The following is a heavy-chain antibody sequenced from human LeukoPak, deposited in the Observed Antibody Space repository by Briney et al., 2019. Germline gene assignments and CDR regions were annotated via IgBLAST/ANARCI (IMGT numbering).Heavy chain of an antibody. CDR3: ARGEQQSTPLTG. Sequence: SETLSLTCSVSSGSISSYFWSWIRQPPGKGLEWIGYIYYSGGINYNPSLKSRVTISIDTAKNQVSLKLSSVTAADTAVYYCARGEQQSTPLTGWGPGTLVTVSS. V-gene: IGHV4-59*01. CDR1: SGSISSYF. J-gene: IGHJ4*02. D-gene: IGHD6-13*01. CDR2: IYYSGGI.